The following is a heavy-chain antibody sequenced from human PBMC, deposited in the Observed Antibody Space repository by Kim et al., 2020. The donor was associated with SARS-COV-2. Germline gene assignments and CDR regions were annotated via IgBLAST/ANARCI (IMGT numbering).Heavy chain of an antibody. Sequence: SETLSLTCAVYGGSFSGYYWSWIRQPPGKGLEWIGEINHSGSTNYNPSLKSRVTISVDTSKNQFSLKLSSVTAADTAVYYCARVPLNRYCSSTSCYAVDYWGQGTLVTVSS. J-gene: IGHJ4*02. CDR3: ARVPLNRYCSSTSCYAVDY. D-gene: IGHD2-2*01. CDR2: INHSGST. V-gene: IGHV4-34*01. CDR1: GGSFSGYY.